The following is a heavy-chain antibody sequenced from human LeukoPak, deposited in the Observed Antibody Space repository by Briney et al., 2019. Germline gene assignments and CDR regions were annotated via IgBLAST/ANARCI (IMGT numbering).Heavy chain of an antibody. Sequence: PGGSLRLSCAASGFSFSSYGMSWVRQAPGKGLEWVSGISGSGGSTYYAVSVKGRFTISRDNSKNTLYLQMNSLRAEDTALYYCAKTLSGRVSENWFDPWGQGTLVTVSS. J-gene: IGHJ5*02. CDR1: GFSFSSYG. CDR3: AKTLSGRVSENWFDP. V-gene: IGHV3-23*01. CDR2: ISGSGGST. D-gene: IGHD5/OR15-5a*01.